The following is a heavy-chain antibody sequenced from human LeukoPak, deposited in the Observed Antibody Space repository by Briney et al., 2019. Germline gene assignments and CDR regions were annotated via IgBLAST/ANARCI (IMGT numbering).Heavy chain of an antibody. CDR2: IYYSGST. CDR1: GASISSYY. D-gene: IGHD1-1*01. Sequence: SETLSLTCTLSGASISSYYWNWIRQPPGQELEWIGYIYYSGSTKYNPSLKSRVTISVDTSKNQFSLRLRSVTAADTAVYYCARGGFLDPFDPWGQGTLVTVSS. J-gene: IGHJ5*02. CDR3: ARGGFLDPFDP. V-gene: IGHV4-59*01.